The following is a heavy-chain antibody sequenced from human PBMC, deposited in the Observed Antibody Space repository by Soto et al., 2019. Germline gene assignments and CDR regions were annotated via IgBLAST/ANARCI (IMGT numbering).Heavy chain of an antibody. J-gene: IGHJ4*02. CDR1: GFIFSNYW. CDR3: TREKFAS. V-gene: IGHV3-74*01. CDR2: VKSDGSST. Sequence: GGSLRLSCAASGFIFSNYWMHWVRQVPGKGLVWVARVKSDGSSTSYADSVKGRFTISRDNAKNTVYLEMNDLRADDTAVYYCTREKFASWGQGFLVTGSS.